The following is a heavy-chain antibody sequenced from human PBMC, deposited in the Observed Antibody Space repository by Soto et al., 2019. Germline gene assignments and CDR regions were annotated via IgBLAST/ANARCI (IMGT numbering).Heavy chain of an antibody. J-gene: IGHJ6*02. CDR3: ARFVRSCSATACSTRADV. D-gene: IGHD2-15*01. CDR2: IYSGGST. V-gene: IGHV4-61*01. Sequence: SETLSLTCTVSGGFVNSDTHSWSWIRQTPGKRLEWIGFIYSGGSTKNPSLRSRVTMSVDTSKNQFSLKLRSVIVADTAVYHCARFVRSCSATACSTRADVWGQGMTVTVSS. CDR1: GGFVNSDTHS.